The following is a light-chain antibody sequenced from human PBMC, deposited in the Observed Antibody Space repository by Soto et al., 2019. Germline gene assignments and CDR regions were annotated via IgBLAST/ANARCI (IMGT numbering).Light chain of an antibody. CDR2: INSDGSH. J-gene: IGLJ2*01. CDR3: QTWGTGIHL. V-gene: IGLV4-69*01. Sequence: QPVLTQSPSASASLGASVKLTCTLSSGHSNYAIAWHQQQPEKGPRYLMKINSDGSHYKGDGIPDRFSGSSSGAERYLTISSLQSEDEADYYCQTWGTGIHLFGGGTKLIVL. CDR1: SGHSNYA.